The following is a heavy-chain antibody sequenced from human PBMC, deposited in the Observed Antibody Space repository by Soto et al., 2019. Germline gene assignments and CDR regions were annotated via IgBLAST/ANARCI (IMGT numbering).Heavy chain of an antibody. CDR1: GFTFSSYA. CDR3: VKVGRGSGSCH. CDR2: ISGSGGST. J-gene: IGHJ4*02. D-gene: IGHD3-10*01. V-gene: IGHV3-23*01. Sequence: GGSLRLSCAASGFTFSSYAMSWVRQAPGKGLEWVSAISGSGGSTYYADSVKGRFTISRDNSKNTLYLQMNSLRAEDTAVYYCVKVGRGSGSCHWGQGTLVTVSS.